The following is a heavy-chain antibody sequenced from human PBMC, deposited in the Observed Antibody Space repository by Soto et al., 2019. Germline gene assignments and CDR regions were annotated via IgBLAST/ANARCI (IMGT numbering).Heavy chain of an antibody. CDR3: AHDSEGGNSSYFDY. CDR1: GFSLSTYDVG. D-gene: IGHD2-21*02. CDR2: IYWDDDR. Sequence: QITLKESGPTLVKRTQTLTLTCTFSGFSLSTYDVGVGWIRQPPRKALEWLAVIYWDDDRRYSPSLKSRLTVTKDTSKNQVVLTMTNMDPMNTAIYYCAHDSEGGNSSYFDYWGQGTLVTVSS. J-gene: IGHJ4*02. V-gene: IGHV2-5*02.